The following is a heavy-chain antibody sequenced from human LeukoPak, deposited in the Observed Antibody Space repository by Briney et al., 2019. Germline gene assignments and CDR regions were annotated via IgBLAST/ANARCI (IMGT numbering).Heavy chain of an antibody. J-gene: IGHJ3*02. CDR1: GFTFSSYS. D-gene: IGHD6-19*01. CDR3: ARAAPSSGWTDAFDI. V-gene: IGHV3-21*01. CDR2: ISSSSSYI. Sequence: GGSLRLSCAASGFTFSSYSMNWVRQAPGKGLEWVSSISSSSSYIYYADSVEGRFTISRDNAKNSLYLQMNSLRAEDTAVYYCARAAPSSGWTDAFDIWGQGTMVTVSS.